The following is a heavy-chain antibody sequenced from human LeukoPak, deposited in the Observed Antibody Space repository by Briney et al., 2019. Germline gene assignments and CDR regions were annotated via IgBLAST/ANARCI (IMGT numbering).Heavy chain of an antibody. J-gene: IGHJ4*02. D-gene: IGHD3-9*01. CDR3: ANGPHYNILTGYYKVRSHLDY. CDR2: ISGSGGNT. V-gene: IGHV3-23*01. Sequence: GGSLRLSCAASGFTFSRNGMTWVRQAPGKGLEWVSDISGSGGNTYYADSVKGRFTISRDKCKSTLYLQMNSLRPEDTAVYYCANGPHYNILTGYYKVRSHLDYWGQGTLVTVSS. CDR1: GFTFSRNG.